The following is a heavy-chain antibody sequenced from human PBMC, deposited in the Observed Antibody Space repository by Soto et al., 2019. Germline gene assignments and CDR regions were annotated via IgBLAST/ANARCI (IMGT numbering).Heavy chain of an antibody. V-gene: IGHV3-23*01. Sequence: VQLLESGGGLVQPGGSLRLSCAGSGCTFSNYAMSWVRQAPGKGLEWVSGISGSGNSAYYADSVKGRFTISRDNSKKTLYLQMNSLRAEDTAMYYCASSYYFDSDPPLWGQGTLVTVSS. CDR2: ISGSGNSA. CDR1: GCTFSNYA. J-gene: IGHJ4*02. CDR3: ASSYYFDSDPPL. D-gene: IGHD3-22*01.